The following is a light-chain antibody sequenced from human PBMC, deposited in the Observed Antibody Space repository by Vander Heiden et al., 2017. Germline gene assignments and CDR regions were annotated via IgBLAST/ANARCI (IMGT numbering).Light chain of an antibody. Sequence: QSVLTQPPSTSGTLGQRVTIPCSGSSSNIGAYTVNWYQQVPGTAPKLLIYSTNQRPSGVPDRVSGSKSGTAASLAISGLRSEDEADYFCAVWDDSLNGWVFGGGTKLTVL. J-gene: IGLJ3*02. CDR3: AVWDDSLNGWV. CDR1: SSNIGAYT. V-gene: IGLV1-44*01. CDR2: STN.